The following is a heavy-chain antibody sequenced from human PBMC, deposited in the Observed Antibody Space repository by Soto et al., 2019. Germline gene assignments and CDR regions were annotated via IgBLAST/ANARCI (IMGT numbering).Heavy chain of an antibody. V-gene: IGHV3-30*18. J-gene: IGHJ6*02. CDR1: GVTFSSYG. CDR2: ISYDGSNK. D-gene: IGHD3-16*02. Sequence: GGSLRLSCAASGVTFSSYGMHWVRQAPGKGLEWVAVISYDGSNKYYADSVKGRFTISRDNSKNTLYLQMNSLRAEDTAVYYCSKVYRIYYYYGMDVWGHGTTLTVSS. CDR3: SKVYRIYYYYGMDV.